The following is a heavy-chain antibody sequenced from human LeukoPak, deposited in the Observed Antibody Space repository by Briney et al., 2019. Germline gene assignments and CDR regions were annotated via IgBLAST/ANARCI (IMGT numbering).Heavy chain of an antibody. Sequence: SETLSLTCTVSGGSISSYYWSWIRQPPGKGLEWIGYIYYSGSTNYNPSLKSRVTISVDTSKNQFSLKLSSVTAADTAVYYCARAPLFFIAAAANNWFDPWGQGTLVTVSS. CDR3: ARAPLFFIAAAANNWFDP. CDR1: GGSISSYY. D-gene: IGHD6-13*01. V-gene: IGHV4-59*01. CDR2: IYYSGST. J-gene: IGHJ5*02.